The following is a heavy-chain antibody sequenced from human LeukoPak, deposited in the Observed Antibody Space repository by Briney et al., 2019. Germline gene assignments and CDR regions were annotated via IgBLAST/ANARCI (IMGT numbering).Heavy chain of an antibody. J-gene: IGHJ6*03. Sequence: ASVKVSCKASGYTLTGYYMHWVRQAPGQGLEWMGWINPNSGGTNYAQKFQGRVTMTRDTSISTAYMELSRLRSDDTAVYYCARDGTWQWLATLGYYYYYMDVWGKGTTVTVSS. CDR3: ARDGTWQWLATLGYYYYYMDV. D-gene: IGHD6-19*01. CDR2: INPNSGGT. CDR1: GYTLTGYY. V-gene: IGHV1-2*02.